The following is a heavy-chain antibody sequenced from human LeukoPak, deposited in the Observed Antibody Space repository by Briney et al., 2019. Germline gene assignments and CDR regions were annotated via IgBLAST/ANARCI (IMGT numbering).Heavy chain of an antibody. J-gene: IGHJ5*02. CDR2: INPNRVAT. Sequence: ASVKVSCKASGYSFTGFYMHWVRQAPGQGLEWMGWINPNRVATNYAQKFQGRVTMTRDTSISTAYMELSRLRSDDTAVYYCARDIREYYDSSGYYRFDPWGQGTLVTVSS. V-gene: IGHV1-2*02. CDR3: ARDIREYYDSSGYYRFDP. CDR1: GYSFTGFY. D-gene: IGHD3-22*01.